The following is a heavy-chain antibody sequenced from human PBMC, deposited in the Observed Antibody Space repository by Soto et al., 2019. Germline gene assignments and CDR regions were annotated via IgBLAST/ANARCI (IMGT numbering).Heavy chain of an antibody. CDR3: AKDLYYYYGMDV. J-gene: IGHJ6*02. Sequence: WGSLRLSCAASGFTFISYAMIFFRQAPGKGLEWVSAISGSGGSTYYAGSVKGRFTISRDNSKNTLYLQMNSLRAEDTAVYYCAKDLYYYYGMDVWGQGTTVTVSS. V-gene: IGHV3-23*01. CDR2: ISGSGGST. CDR1: GFTFISYA.